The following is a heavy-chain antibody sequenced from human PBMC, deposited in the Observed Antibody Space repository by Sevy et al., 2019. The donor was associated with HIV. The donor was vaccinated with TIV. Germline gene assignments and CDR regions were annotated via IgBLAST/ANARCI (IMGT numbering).Heavy chain of an antibody. Sequence: GGSLRLSCAASGFTFTTYTMNWVRQAPGKGLEWVSSISSSSNYIYYADSVKGRFTISRDNAKNSLYLQMNSLRAEDTAVYYCARPYGSGSWEAFDIWGQWTMVTVSS. D-gene: IGHD3-10*01. V-gene: IGHV3-21*01. CDR2: ISSSSNYI. CDR1: GFTFTTYT. J-gene: IGHJ3*02. CDR3: ARPYGSGSWEAFDI.